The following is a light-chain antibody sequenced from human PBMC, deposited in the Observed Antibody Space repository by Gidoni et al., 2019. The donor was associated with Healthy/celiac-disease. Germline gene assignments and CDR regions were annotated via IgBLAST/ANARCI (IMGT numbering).Light chain of an antibody. CDR2: AAS. CDR3: QQLNSYPFTLT. CDR1: QGISSY. J-gene: IGKJ3*01. Sequence: DIQLTQSPSFLSASVGDRVTITCRASQGISSYLAWYQQKPGKAPKLLIYAASTLQSGVPSRFSGSGSGTEFTLTISSLQPEDFATYYCQQLNSYPFTLTFGPGTKVDIK. V-gene: IGKV1-9*01.